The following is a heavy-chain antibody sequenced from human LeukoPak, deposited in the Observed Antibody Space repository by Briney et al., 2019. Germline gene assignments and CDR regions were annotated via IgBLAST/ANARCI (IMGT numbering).Heavy chain of an antibody. V-gene: IGHV3-23*01. J-gene: IGHJ4*02. D-gene: IGHD6-19*01. CDR1: GFTFSDYY. CDR3: AKAPYSSGTPPDY. CDR2: TSGSGGST. Sequence: GGSLRLSCAASGFTFSDYYMSWIRQAPGKGLEWVSATSGSGGSTYYVDSVKGRFTISRDNSKNTLYLQMNSLRAEDTAVYYCAKAPYSSGTPPDYWGQGTLVTVSS.